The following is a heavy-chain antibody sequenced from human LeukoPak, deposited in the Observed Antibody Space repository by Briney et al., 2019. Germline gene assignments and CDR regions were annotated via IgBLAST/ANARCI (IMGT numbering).Heavy chain of an antibody. J-gene: IGHJ6*03. V-gene: IGHV4-4*07. CDR1: GGSISSYY. CDR3: ARDASHPYYYYYYMDV. CDR2: IYTSGST. D-gene: IGHD2-2*01. Sequence: SETLSLTCTVSGGSISSYYWSWIRQPAGKGLEWIGRIYTSGSTNYNPSLKSRVTISVDTSKNQFSLKLSSATAADTAVYYCARDASHPYYYYYYMDVWGKGTTVTVSS.